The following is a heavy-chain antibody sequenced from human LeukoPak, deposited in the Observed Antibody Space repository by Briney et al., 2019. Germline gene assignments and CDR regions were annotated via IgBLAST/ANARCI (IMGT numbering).Heavy chain of an antibody. Sequence: PGGCLRLSCAASGFTFSDYYMSWIRQAPGKGLEWVSYISSSGSTIYYVDSVKGRFTISRDNAKNSLYLQMNSLRAEDTALYYCAKDMGETFNYYGSGSIDYWGQGTLVTVSS. CDR1: GFTFSDYY. J-gene: IGHJ4*02. D-gene: IGHD3-10*01. V-gene: IGHV3-11*01. CDR2: ISSSGSTI. CDR3: AKDMGETFNYYGSGSIDY.